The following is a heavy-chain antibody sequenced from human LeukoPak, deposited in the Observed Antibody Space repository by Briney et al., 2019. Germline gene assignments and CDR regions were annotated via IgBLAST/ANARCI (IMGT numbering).Heavy chain of an antibody. Sequence: SETLSLTCAVYGGSFSGYYWSWIRQPPEKGLEWIGEINHSGSTNYNPSLKSRVTISVDTSKNQFSLKLSSVTAADTAVYYCARGYSRRYYDSSGYYYYWGQGTLVTVSS. D-gene: IGHD3-22*01. CDR2: INHSGST. J-gene: IGHJ4*02. CDR1: GGSFSGYY. CDR3: ARGYSRRYYDSSGYYYY. V-gene: IGHV4-34*01.